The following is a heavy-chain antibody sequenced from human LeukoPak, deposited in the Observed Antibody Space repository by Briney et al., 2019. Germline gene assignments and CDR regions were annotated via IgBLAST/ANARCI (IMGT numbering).Heavy chain of an antibody. CDR1: GGSFSGYY. CDR3: ARGLGYYDSSGYYDYYMDV. V-gene: IGHV4-34*01. D-gene: IGHD3-22*01. CDR2: INHSGST. J-gene: IGHJ6*03. Sequence: SETLSLTCAVYGGSFSGYYWSWIRQPPGKGLEWIGEINHSGSTNYNPSLKSRVTISVDTSKNQCSLKLSSVTAADTAVYYCARGLGYYDSSGYYDYYMDVWGKGTTVTISS.